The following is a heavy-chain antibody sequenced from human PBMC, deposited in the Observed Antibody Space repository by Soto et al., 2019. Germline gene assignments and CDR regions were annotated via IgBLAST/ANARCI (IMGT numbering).Heavy chain of an antibody. D-gene: IGHD6-6*01. J-gene: IGHJ6*02. Sequence: QVQLVQSGAEVKKPGSSVKVSCKASGGTFSSYAISWVRQAPGQGLEWMGGIIPIFGTANYAQKFQGRVTITADESTSTAYMELSSLRSDDTAVYYCARDNSSSSCYYYYGMDVWGQGTTVTVSS. CDR3: ARDNSSSSCYYYYGMDV. V-gene: IGHV1-69*12. CDR2: IIPIFGTA. CDR1: GGTFSSYA.